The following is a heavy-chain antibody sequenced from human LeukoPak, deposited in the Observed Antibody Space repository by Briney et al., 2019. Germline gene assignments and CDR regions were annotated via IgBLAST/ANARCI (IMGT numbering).Heavy chain of an antibody. D-gene: IGHD2-2*01. CDR3: AKDRGLLGYCSSTSCYFDY. J-gene: IGHJ4*02. CDR2: ISGSGGST. Sequence: RTGGSLRLSCAVSGFTFSSYAMSWVRQAPGKGLEWVSVISGSGGSTYYADSVKGRFTISRDNSKNTLYLQMNSLRAEDTAVYYCAKDRGLLGYCSSTSCYFDYWGQGTLVTVSS. CDR1: GFTFSSYA. V-gene: IGHV3-23*01.